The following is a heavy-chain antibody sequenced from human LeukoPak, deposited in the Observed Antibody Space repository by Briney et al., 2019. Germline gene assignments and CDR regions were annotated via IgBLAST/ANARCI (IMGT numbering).Heavy chain of an antibody. CDR1: GFTFSRYW. D-gene: IGHD5-12*01. Sequence: GGSLRPTCAASGFTFSRYWMSWVRQAPGKGLEWVANIKQDGSEKYYVDSVKGRFTISRDNAKNSLYLQMNSLRAEDTAVYYCARVGNGYVMDYWGQGTLVTVSS. J-gene: IGHJ4*02. CDR3: ARVGNGYVMDY. V-gene: IGHV3-7*01. CDR2: IKQDGSEK.